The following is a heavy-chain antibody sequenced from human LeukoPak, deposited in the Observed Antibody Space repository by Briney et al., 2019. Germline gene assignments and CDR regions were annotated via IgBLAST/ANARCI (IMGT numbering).Heavy chain of an antibody. CDR2: ISFDGHKK. CDR3: AKDNTGYCSCGSCYSFGA. J-gene: IGHJ5*02. V-gene: IGHV3-30*18. D-gene: IGHD2-15*01. CDR1: GFTFSSYG. Sequence: GGSLRLSCAASGFTFSSYGTHWVRQAPGKGLEGVAVISFDGHKKYYADSVQGRFTISRDNSKNTLYLQMTSLRPEDAAVYYCAKDNTGYCSCGSCYSFGAWGPGTLVTVSS.